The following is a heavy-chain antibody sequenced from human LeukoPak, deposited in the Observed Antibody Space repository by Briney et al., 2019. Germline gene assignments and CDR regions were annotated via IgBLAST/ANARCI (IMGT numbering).Heavy chain of an antibody. V-gene: IGHV4-4*07. CDR2: IYIGGST. J-gene: IGHJ3*02. Sequence: SETLSLTCTVSGGSISSYYWSWIRQPAGKGLEWIGRIYIGGSTNYNPSLKSRVTISLDTSKNQFSLKLSSVTAGDTAVYYCARSAAALKYALDIWGQGTMVTVSS. CDR3: ARSAAALKYALDI. CDR1: GGSISSYY. D-gene: IGHD6-13*01.